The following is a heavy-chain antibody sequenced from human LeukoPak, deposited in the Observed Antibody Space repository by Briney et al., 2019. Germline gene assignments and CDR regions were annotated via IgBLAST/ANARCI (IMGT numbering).Heavy chain of an antibody. CDR3: ARDRVLRYNPNYYYYMDV. D-gene: IGHD3-9*01. CDR1: GYTFTSYD. J-gene: IGHJ6*03. Sequence: VSVKVSCKASGYTFTSYDINWVRQATGQGLEWMGWMNPNSGNTGYAQKFQGRVTMTRNTSISTAYMELSSLRFEDTAVYYCARDRVLRYNPNYYYYMDVWGKGTTVTISS. V-gene: IGHV1-8*01. CDR2: MNPNSGNT.